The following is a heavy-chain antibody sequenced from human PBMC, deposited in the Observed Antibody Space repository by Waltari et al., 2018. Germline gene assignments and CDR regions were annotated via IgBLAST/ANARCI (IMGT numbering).Heavy chain of an antibody. Sequence: QVQLQESGPGLVKPSETLSLTCTVSGGSISSYYWSWIRQPPGKGLEWIGYIYYSGSTNYNPSLKSRVTISVDTSKNQFSLKLSSVTAADTAVYYCARYYDSSGYYYYYYMDVWGKGTTVTVSS. CDR3: ARYYDSSGYYYYYYMDV. J-gene: IGHJ6*03. D-gene: IGHD3-22*01. CDR1: GGSISSYY. CDR2: IYYSGST. V-gene: IGHV4-59*01.